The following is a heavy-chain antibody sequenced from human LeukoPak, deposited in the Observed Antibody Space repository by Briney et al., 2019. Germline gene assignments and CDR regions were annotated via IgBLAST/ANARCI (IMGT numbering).Heavy chain of an antibody. D-gene: IGHD5-18*01. Sequence: EASVKVSCKASGYTFTSYYMHWVRQAPGQGLEWMGIINPIGGSTSYAQKFQGRVTMTRDTSKSKVYMELSSLRSEDTAVYYCAVDTAMAPFDYWGQGTLVTVSS. CDR1: GYTFTSYY. CDR2: INPIGGST. V-gene: IGHV1-46*01. J-gene: IGHJ4*02. CDR3: AVDTAMAPFDY.